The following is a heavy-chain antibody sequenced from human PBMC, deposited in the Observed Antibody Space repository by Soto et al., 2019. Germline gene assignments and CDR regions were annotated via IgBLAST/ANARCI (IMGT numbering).Heavy chain of an antibody. J-gene: IGHJ3*02. CDR3: ARDSGYDSSGYSPDAFDI. CDR1: GDSVSSNSAA. V-gene: IGHV6-1*01. Sequence: TLSLTCAIAGDSVSSNSAAWNWIRQSPSRGLEWLGRTYYRSKWYNDYAVSVKSRITINPDTSKNQFSLQLNCVTPEDTAVYYCARDSGYDSSGYSPDAFDILGQGTMVTVSS. D-gene: IGHD3-22*01. CDR2: TYYRSKWYN.